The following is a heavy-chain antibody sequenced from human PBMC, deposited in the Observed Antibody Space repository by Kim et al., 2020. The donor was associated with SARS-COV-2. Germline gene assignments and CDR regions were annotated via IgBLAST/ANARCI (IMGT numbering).Heavy chain of an antibody. Sequence: GGSLRLSCATSGFAFSSYWMSWVRQAPGKGLEWVANIKPEGRAFYVDSVKGRFTFSRDNAKKSVSLEMNRLRDEDTAVYYCARDRRDGYNVYDNWGQGALVIVSS. CDR3: ARDRRDGYNVYDN. CDR2: IKPEGRA. V-gene: IGHV3-7*01. J-gene: IGHJ4*02. D-gene: IGHD3-22*01. CDR1: GFAFSSYW.